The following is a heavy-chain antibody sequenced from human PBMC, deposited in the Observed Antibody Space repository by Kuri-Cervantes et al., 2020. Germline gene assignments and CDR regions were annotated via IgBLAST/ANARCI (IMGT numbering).Heavy chain of an antibody. D-gene: IGHD3-22*01. J-gene: IGHJ4*02. CDR3: ARRHYYDSSGYYGSDY. CDR2: ISAYNGNT. CDR1: GYTFTGYY. Sequence: GGSLRLSCKASGYTFTGYYMHWVRQAPGQGLEWMGWISAYNGNTNYAQKLQGRVTMTTDTSTSTAYMELSRLRSDDTAVYYCARRHYYDSSGYYGSDYWGQGTLVTVSS. V-gene: IGHV1-18*04.